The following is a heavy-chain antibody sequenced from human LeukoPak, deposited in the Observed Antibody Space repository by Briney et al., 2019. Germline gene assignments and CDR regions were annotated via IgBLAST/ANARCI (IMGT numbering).Heavy chain of an antibody. CDR1: GFTLSIYW. V-gene: IGHV3-7*01. J-gene: IGHJ4*02. CDR2: IKYDGNEM. CDR3: ARPSYNSGSFFDY. D-gene: IGHD3-10*01. Sequence: GGSLRLSCTASGFTLSIYWMSWVRQAPGKGPEWVANIKYDGNEMYYVDSVKGRFSISRDNAKNSLYLQMNSLRVEDTAVYYCARPSYNSGSFFDYWGQGSLVTVSS.